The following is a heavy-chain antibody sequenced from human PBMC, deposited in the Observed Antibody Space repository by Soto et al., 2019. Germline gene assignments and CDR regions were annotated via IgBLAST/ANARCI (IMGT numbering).Heavy chain of an antibody. CDR2: IYYSGGT. CDR3: ARSVVPAAMDY. CDR1: GGSISSYY. D-gene: IGHD2-2*01. V-gene: IGHV4-59*01. Sequence: QVQLQESGPGLVKPSETLSLTCTVSGGSISSYYWSWIRQPPGKGLEWIGYIYYSGGTNYNPSLKSRVTISVDTSKNQFSLKLSSVTAADTAVYYCARSVVPAAMDYWGQGTLVTVSS. J-gene: IGHJ4*02.